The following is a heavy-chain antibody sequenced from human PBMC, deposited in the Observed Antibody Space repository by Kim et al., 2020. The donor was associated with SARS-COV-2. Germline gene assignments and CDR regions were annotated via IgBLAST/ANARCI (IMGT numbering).Heavy chain of an antibody. V-gene: IGHV1-18*01. CDR1: GYTFTSYG. D-gene: IGHD3-22*01. J-gene: IGHJ6*02. Sequence: ASVKVSCKASGYTFTSYGISWVRQAPGQGLEWMGWISAYNGNTNYAQKLQGRVTMTTDTSTSTAYMELRSLRSDDTAVYYCARDSPHYYDSSGYWYYYYGMDVWGQGTTVTVSS. CDR2: ISAYNGNT. CDR3: ARDSPHYYDSSGYWYYYYGMDV.